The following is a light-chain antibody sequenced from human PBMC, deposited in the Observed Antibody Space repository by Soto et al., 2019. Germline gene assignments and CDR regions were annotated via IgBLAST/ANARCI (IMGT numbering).Light chain of an antibody. Sequence: IVMTQSPATLSVSPGERAILSCRASQSVSSNLAWYQQKPGRAPRLLMYGASTRATGIPARFSGSGSGTEFTLTISSLQSEDFAVYYCQQYNNWPPRTFGQGTKVDIK. J-gene: IGKJ1*01. CDR2: GAS. CDR3: QQYNNWPPRT. V-gene: IGKV3-15*01. CDR1: QSVSSN.